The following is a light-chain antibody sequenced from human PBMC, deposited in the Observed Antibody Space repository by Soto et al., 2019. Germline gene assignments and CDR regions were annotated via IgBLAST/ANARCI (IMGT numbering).Light chain of an antibody. CDR1: QDISNY. Sequence: DVQMTQSPSSLSASVGDRVTITCQASQDISNYLNWYQQKPGKAPKRLIYDASNLETGVPSRFSGSGSGTDFTFTISSLQPEDIATYYCQQYDNRPLTFGGGTKVDIK. CDR3: QQYDNRPLT. J-gene: IGKJ4*01. CDR2: DAS. V-gene: IGKV1-33*01.